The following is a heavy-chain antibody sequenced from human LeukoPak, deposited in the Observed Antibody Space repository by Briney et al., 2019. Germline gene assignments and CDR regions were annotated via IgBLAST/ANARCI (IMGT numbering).Heavy chain of an antibody. CDR3: AREGPSTTVTDDAFDT. Sequence: GGSLRLSCAASGFTFSRYPMHWVRQAPGKGLEHVSAITSNGGSTYYANSVKGRFTISRDNSKNTLYLQMGSLRAEDMAVYYCAREGPSTTVTDDAFDTWGQGTMVTVSS. CDR2: ITSNGGST. J-gene: IGHJ3*02. CDR1: GFTFSRYP. D-gene: IGHD4-17*01. V-gene: IGHV3-64*01.